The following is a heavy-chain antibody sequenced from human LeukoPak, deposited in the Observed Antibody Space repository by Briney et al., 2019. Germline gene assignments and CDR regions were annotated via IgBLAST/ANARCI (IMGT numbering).Heavy chain of an antibody. CDR2: ISANGGGT. CDR3: VRDLGGRSGH. V-gene: IGHV3-23*01. Sequence: GGSLRLSCAASGFTFSNYAMSWVRQAPGKGLEWVSAISANGGGTYYADSVKGRSTIFRDNAKNTLYLQMNSLRAEDTAVYYCVRDLGGRSGHWGQGTLVTVSS. CDR1: GFTFSNYA. J-gene: IGHJ4*02. D-gene: IGHD1-26*01.